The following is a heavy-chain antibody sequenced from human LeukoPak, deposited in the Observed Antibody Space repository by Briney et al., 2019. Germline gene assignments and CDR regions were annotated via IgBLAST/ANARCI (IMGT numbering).Heavy chain of an antibody. V-gene: IGHV3-33*01. CDR1: GFTFSSYV. CDR3: ARDKGSTSPRGGYFDY. J-gene: IGHJ4*02. D-gene: IGHD2-2*01. Sequence: PGGSLRLSCAASGFTFSSYVMHWVRQAPGKGLGWVALIWHDGSNKYYADSVKGRFTISRDNSKSTLYLQMNSLRAEDTAVYYCARDKGSTSPRGGYFDYWGQGTLVTVSS. CDR2: IWHDGSNK.